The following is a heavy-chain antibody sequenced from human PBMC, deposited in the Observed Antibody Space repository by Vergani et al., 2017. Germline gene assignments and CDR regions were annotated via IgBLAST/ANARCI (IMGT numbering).Heavy chain of an antibody. D-gene: IGHD1-26*01. J-gene: IGHJ6*02. CDR2: IIPILGIA. V-gene: IGHV1-69*04. Sequence: QVQLVQSGAEVKKPGSSVKVSCTASGGTFSSYAISWVRQAPGQGLEWMGRIIPILGIANYAQKFQGRGTITADKSTSTAYMELSSLRSEDTAVYYCARAAGSRATYSGHYYYYGMDVWGQGTTVTVSS. CDR3: ARAAGSRATYSGHYYYYGMDV. CDR1: GGTFSSYA.